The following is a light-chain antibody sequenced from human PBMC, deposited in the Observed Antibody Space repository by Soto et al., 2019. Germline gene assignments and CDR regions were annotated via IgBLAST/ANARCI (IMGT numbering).Light chain of an antibody. CDR2: GAS. CDR3: QQYGSSST. V-gene: IGKV2-30*01. Sequence: DVVMTQSPLSLPVTLGQPASISCRSSQSLVYSDGNTYLHWFQQKPGQAPRLLVYGASSRATGIPDRFSGRGSGTDFTLTISRLEPEDVAVYYCQQYGSSSTFGQGTKVDIK. CDR1: QSLVYSDGNTY. J-gene: IGKJ1*01.